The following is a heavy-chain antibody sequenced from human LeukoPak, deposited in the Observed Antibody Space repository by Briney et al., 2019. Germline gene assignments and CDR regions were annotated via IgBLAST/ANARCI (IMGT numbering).Heavy chain of an antibody. CDR1: GFTFRSYA. Sequence: GGSLRLSCAASGFTFRSYAMSWVRQAPGKGLEWVSAISGSGGSTYYADSVKGRFTISRDDSQNTLYLQMNSLRAEDTAVYYCARDPGSSGCFYFDYWGQGTLVTVSS. D-gene: IGHD6-19*01. V-gene: IGHV3-23*01. CDR3: ARDPGSSGCFYFDY. CDR2: ISGSGGST. J-gene: IGHJ4*02.